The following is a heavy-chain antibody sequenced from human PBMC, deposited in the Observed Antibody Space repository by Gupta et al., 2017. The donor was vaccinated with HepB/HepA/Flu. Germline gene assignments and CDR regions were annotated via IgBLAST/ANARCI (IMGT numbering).Heavy chain of an antibody. CDR2: IYWDDDK. J-gene: IGHJ5*02. D-gene: IGHD4-4*01. CDR3: AHRLGFDADYNHNWFDP. Sequence: QITLKESGPTLVKPTQTLTLTCTFSGFSLSTSGVGVGWIRQPPGKALEWLALIYWDDDKRYSPSLKSRLTITKDTSKNQVVLTMTNMDPVDTATYYCAHRLGFDADYNHNWFDPWGQGTLVTVSS. V-gene: IGHV2-5*02. CDR1: GFSLSTSGVG.